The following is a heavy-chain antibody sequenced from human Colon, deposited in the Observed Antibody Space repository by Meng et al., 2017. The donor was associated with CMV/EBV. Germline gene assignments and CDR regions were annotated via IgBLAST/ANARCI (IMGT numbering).Heavy chain of an antibody. CDR2: FYWNDEQ. Sequence: GPTLVKPTQTLTLTCTFSGFFLNTSTVAVGWFRQPPGKALEWLALFYWNDEQRYSPSLRNRLTITKDTSKNQLVLTMTNMDPVDTATYFCAHRRTIFGGFDPWGQGSLVTVSS. CDR3: AHRRTIFGGFDP. CDR1: GFFLNTSTVA. D-gene: IGHD3-3*01. V-gene: IGHV2-5*01. J-gene: IGHJ5*02.